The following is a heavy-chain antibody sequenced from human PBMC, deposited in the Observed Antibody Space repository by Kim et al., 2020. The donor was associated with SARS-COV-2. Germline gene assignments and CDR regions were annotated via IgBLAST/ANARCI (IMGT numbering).Heavy chain of an antibody. D-gene: IGHD6-19*01. CDR3: AKTGQWLDYCQH. CDR1: GYTFAELS. CDR2: FDPEDGET. Sequence: ASVKVSCKVSGYTFAELSMHWVRQAPGKGLEWMGRFDPEDGETILAQKFQGRVTMTEDTSTDTAYMELNSLRSEDTAVYYCAKTGQWLDYCQHWGQGTLV. J-gene: IGHJ1*01. V-gene: IGHV1-24*01.